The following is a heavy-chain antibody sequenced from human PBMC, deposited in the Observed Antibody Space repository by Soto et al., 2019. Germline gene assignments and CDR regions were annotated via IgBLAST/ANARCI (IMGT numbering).Heavy chain of an antibody. D-gene: IGHD5-12*01. CDR3: ARHERSRGYLYSDYDSGSE. CDR1: GASITSNSY. Sequence: ASETLSLTCTVSGASITSNSYLALMRQPPGKVLEWIGSIYYTEGTSSNPSLRSRVTMSVDTSNNQFSLRLSSVTAADTAVYYCARHERSRGYLYSDYDSGSEWGQGTLVTVSS. V-gene: IGHV4-39*01. J-gene: IGHJ4*02. CDR2: IYYTEGT.